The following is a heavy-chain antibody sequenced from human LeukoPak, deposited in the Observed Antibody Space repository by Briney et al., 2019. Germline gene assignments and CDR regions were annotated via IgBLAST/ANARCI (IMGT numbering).Heavy chain of an antibody. Sequence: GGSLRLSCAASGFTVSNNFMNWVRQAPGKGLEWVSLIYSGGSTYYADSVKGRFTISRDNAKNTLYLQMNSLRAEDTAMYYCAKAHISGILTGYYGSFDYWGQGTLVTVSS. CDR1: GFTVSNNF. J-gene: IGHJ4*02. CDR3: AKAHISGILTGYYGSFDY. CDR2: IYSGGST. V-gene: IGHV3-53*01. D-gene: IGHD3-9*01.